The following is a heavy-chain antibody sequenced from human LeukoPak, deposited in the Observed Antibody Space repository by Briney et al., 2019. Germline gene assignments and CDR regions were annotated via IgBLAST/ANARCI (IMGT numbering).Heavy chain of an antibody. CDR2: IIPIFGTA. J-gene: IGHJ6*02. Sequence: ASVKVSCKASGGAFISYAISWVRQAPGQGLEWMGGIIPIFGTANYAQKFQGRVTITADESTSTAYMELSSLRSEDTAVYYCARATSDSYYYGMDVWGQGTTVTVSS. V-gene: IGHV1-69*13. CDR3: ARATSDSYYYGMDV. D-gene: IGHD3-22*01. CDR1: GGAFISYA.